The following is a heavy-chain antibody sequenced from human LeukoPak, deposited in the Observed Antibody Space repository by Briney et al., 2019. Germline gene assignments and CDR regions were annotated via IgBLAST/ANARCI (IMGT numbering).Heavy chain of an antibody. Sequence: ASVKVSCKASGYTFTSYAMHWVRQAPGQRLEWMGWINAGNGNTKYSQKFQGRVTITRDTSASTAYMELSSLRSEDTAVYYCARIAAAGTHPFDYWGQGTLVTVSS. CDR1: GYTFTSYA. J-gene: IGHJ4*02. CDR3: ARIAAAGTHPFDY. CDR2: INAGNGNT. D-gene: IGHD6-13*01. V-gene: IGHV1-3*01.